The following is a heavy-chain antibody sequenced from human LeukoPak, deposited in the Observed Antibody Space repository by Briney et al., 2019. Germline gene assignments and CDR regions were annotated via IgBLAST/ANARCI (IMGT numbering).Heavy chain of an antibody. Sequence: GGSLRLSCAASGFTVSSNYMSWVRQAPGKGLEWVSVIYSGGSTYYADSVKGRFTISRDNSKNTLYLQMNSPRAEDTAVYYCARGSGYYGSGSYYGDAFDIWGQGTMVTVSS. CDR3: ARGSGYYGSGSYYGDAFDI. CDR1: GFTVSSNY. CDR2: IYSGGST. D-gene: IGHD3-10*01. V-gene: IGHV3-53*05. J-gene: IGHJ3*02.